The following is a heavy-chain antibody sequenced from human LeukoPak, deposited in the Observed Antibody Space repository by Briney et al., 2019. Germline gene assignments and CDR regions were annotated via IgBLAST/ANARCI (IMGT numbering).Heavy chain of an antibody. Sequence: ASVKVSCKASGYTFTSYGISWVRQAPGQGLEWMGWMNPNSGNTGYAQKFQGRVTITRNTSISTAYMELSSLRSEDTAVYYCARGSYYDLVYWFDPWGQGTLVTVSS. CDR2: MNPNSGNT. CDR1: GYTFTSYG. J-gene: IGHJ5*02. CDR3: ARGSYYDLVYWFDP. V-gene: IGHV1-8*03. D-gene: IGHD3-3*01.